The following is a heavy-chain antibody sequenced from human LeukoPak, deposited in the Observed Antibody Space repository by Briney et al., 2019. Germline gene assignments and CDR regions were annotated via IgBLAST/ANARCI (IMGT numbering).Heavy chain of an antibody. CDR3: ARENPSGYYNRPIDY. Sequence: SETLSLTCTVSGASISSYYWSWIRRPPGKGLEWIGDIYYSGSIKYNPSLKSRVTMSVDTSKNQFSLKLSSVTAADTAIYYCARENPSGYYNRPIDYWGQGTLVTVSS. V-gene: IGHV4-59*01. CDR2: IYYSGSI. D-gene: IGHD3-22*01. CDR1: GASISSYY. J-gene: IGHJ4*02.